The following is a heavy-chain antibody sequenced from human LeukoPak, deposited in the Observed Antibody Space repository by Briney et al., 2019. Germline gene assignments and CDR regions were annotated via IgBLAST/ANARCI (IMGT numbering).Heavy chain of an antibody. D-gene: IGHD4-23*01. Sequence: GGSLRLSCAVSGFTFSSYAMSWVRQAPGKGLEWVSAISGSGGSTYYADSVKGRFTISRDNSKNTLYLQMNSLRAEDTAVYYCAKGGGYYGGNFIDYWGQGTLVTVSS. CDR1: GFTFSSYA. V-gene: IGHV3-23*01. CDR3: AKGGGYYGGNFIDY. CDR2: ISGSGGST. J-gene: IGHJ4*02.